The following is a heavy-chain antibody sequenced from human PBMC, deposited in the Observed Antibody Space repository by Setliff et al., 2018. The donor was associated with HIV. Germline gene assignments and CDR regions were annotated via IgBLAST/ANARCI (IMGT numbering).Heavy chain of an antibody. J-gene: IGHJ5*02. CDR1: GGSFSGYY. Sequence: SETLSLTCAVYGGSFSGYYWSWIRQPPGKGLEWIGEINHSGSTNYNPSLKSRVTISVDTSKNQFSLKLSSVTAADTAVYYCARTRRWFDPWGQGTLVTVSS. CDR2: INHSGST. CDR3: ARTRRWFDP. V-gene: IGHV4-34*01.